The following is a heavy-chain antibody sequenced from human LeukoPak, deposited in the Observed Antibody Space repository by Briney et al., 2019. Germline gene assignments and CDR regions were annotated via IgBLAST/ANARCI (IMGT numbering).Heavy chain of an antibody. CDR1: GFTFSSYW. J-gene: IGHJ6*03. CDR2: IKQDGSEK. CDR3: ARGVGTHYYYMDV. D-gene: IGHD6-13*01. Sequence: GGSLRLSCAASGFTFSSYWMSWVRQAPGKGLEWVANIKQDGSEKYYVDSVKGRFTISRDNAKNSLYLQMNSLRAEDTAVYYCARGVGTHYYYMDVWGKGTTVTVSS. V-gene: IGHV3-7*01.